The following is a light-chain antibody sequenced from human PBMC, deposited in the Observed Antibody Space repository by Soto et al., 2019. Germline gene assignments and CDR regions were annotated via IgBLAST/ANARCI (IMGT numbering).Light chain of an antibody. CDR2: DVS. J-gene: IGLJ2*01. CDR1: TIDVGGYNY. V-gene: IGLV2-14*01. CDR3: SSYTSSSVV. Sequence: QLVLTQPASVSGSPGQSITISCTGTTIDVGGYNYVSWYQQHPGKAPKLMIYDVSNRPSGVSNRFSGSKSGNTASLTISGLQAEDEADYYCSSYTSSSVVFGGGTKLTVL.